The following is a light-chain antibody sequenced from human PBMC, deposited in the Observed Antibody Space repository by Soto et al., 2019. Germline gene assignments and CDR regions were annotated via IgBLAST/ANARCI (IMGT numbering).Light chain of an antibody. CDR1: SSDVGLYDY. V-gene: IGLV2-14*01. CDR2: AVS. CDR3: SSYTRDRSYV. J-gene: IGLJ1*01. Sequence: QSVLTQPASVSGSPGQSITISCTGTSSDVGLYDYVSWYQQHPGKAPQLMIYAVSNRPSGVSNRFSASKSGNTASLFISGLQAEDEADYYCSSYTRDRSYVFGSWTKVTVL.